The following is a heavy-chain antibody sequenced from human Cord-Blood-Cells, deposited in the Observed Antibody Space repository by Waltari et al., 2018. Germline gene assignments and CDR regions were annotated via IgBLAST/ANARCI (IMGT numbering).Heavy chain of an antibody. V-gene: IGHV1-2*04. D-gene: IGHD5-18*01. CDR2: INPNSGGT. Sequence: QVQLVQSGAEVVKPGASVKVACKVSGYTFTGYYMHWVRQAPVQGLEWMGWINPNSGGTNYAKKFQGWVTMTRDSSIRTAYMQLSRLRSDDKAVYYCARDEIIHSYGFDYWAQGTLVTVSS. CDR3: ARDEIIHSYGFDY. J-gene: IGHJ4*02. CDR1: GYTFTGYY.